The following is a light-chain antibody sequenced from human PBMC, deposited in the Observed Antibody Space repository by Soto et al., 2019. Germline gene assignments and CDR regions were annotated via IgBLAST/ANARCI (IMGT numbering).Light chain of an antibody. V-gene: IGKV3-20*01. CDR2: GVS. CDR1: QSVSSSY. CDR3: QQYDSSQWT. J-gene: IGKJ1*01. Sequence: EIVLTQSPGTLSLSPGERATLSCRASQSVSSSYLAWYQQKPGQAPKFLIYGVSSRATGIPDRFSGSGSGIDFTLTISRLEPEDFAVYYCQQYDSSQWTFGQGTKVEIK.